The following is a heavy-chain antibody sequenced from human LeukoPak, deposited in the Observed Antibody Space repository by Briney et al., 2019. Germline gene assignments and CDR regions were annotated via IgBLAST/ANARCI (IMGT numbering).Heavy chain of an antibody. J-gene: IGHJ6*02. CDR3: AKAVAATGHYYFGMDV. CDR2: IWFDGSNR. D-gene: IGHD6-19*01. CDR1: GFTFSSYG. V-gene: IGHV3-33*06. Sequence: GGSLRLSCAASGFTFSSYGMHWVRQAPGKGLEWVAVIWFDGSNRYYADSVKGRLTISRDNSKSTLYLQMNSLRAEDTAVYYCAKAVAATGHYYFGMDVWGQGTTVTVSS.